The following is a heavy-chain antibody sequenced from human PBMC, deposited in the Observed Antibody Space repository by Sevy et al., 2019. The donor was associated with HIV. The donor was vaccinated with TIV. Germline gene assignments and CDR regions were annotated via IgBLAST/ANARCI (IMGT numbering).Heavy chain of an antibody. CDR1: GYTFTSYG. D-gene: IGHD3-10*01. CDR3: ARDGSGSYYPPQYYYGTDV. V-gene: IGHV1-18*01. CDR2: ISAYNGNR. J-gene: IGHJ6*01. Sequence: ASVKVSCKASGYTFTSYGISWVRQAPGQGLEWMGWISAYNGNRNYAQKLQGRVTMTTDTSTSTAYMELRSLRSDDTAVYYCARDGSGSYYPPQYYYGTDVWGQGTTVTVSS.